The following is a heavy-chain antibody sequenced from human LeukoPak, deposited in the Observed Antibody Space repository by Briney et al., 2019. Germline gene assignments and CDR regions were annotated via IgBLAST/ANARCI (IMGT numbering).Heavy chain of an antibody. CDR1: GFTFSSYS. V-gene: IGHV3-21*01. Sequence: PGGSLRLSCAASGFTFSSYSMNWVRQAPGNGLEWVSSISSSSSYIYYADSVKGRFTISRDNAKNSLYLQMNSLRAEDTAVYYCARPTGPYYYGMDVWGKGTTVTVSS. D-gene: IGHD4-17*01. CDR2: ISSSSSYI. CDR3: ARPTGPYYYGMDV. J-gene: IGHJ6*04.